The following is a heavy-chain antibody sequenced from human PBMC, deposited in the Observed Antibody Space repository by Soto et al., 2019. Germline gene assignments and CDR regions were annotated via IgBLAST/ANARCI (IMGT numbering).Heavy chain of an antibody. CDR1: GYTFTSYG. CDR3: ARLVDDSGSYGTNFDY. CDR2: INPYNGNT. V-gene: IGHV1-18*01. Sequence: ASVKVSCKASGYTFTSYGISWVRHSPGQGLEWMGWINPYNGNTNYAQKLQGRVTMTTDTSTSTAYMELRSLRSDDTAVYYCARLVDDSGSYGTNFDYWGQGTLVTVSS. D-gene: IGHD1-26*01. J-gene: IGHJ4*02.